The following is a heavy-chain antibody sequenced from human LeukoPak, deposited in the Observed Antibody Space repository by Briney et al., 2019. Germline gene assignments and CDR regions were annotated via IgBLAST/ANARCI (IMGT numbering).Heavy chain of an antibody. Sequence: GGSLRLSCAASGLTLINFWMHWVRQVPGRGLVWVSRISPDGSKSRYADFVKGRFIISRDNAKNALYLQMNSLRAEDTAMYYCASQGGYWGQGTLVAVSS. J-gene: IGHJ4*02. CDR3: ASQGGY. V-gene: IGHV3-74*01. CDR1: GLTLINFW. CDR2: ISPDGSKS. D-gene: IGHD3-16*01.